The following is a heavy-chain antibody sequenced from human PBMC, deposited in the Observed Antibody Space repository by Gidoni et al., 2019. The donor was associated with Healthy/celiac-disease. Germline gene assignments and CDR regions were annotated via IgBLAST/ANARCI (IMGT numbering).Heavy chain of an antibody. CDR3: AREGIVVVTASDY. D-gene: IGHD2-21*02. CDR2: IKQDGSEK. CDR1: GFTYSCYG. Sequence: EVQLVESGGGLVQPGGSLRLSCAASGFTYSCYGMSWVRQAPGKGLEWVANIKQDGSEKYYVDSVKGRFTISRDNAKNSLYLQMNSLRAEDTAVYYCAREGIVVVTASDYWGQGTLVTVSS. V-gene: IGHV3-7*01. J-gene: IGHJ4*02.